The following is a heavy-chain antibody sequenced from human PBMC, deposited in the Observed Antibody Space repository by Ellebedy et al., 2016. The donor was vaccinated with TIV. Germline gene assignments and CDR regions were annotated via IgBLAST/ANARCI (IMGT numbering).Heavy chain of an antibody. CDR2: INPSGGST. Sequence: AASVKVSCKASGYTFSTYYMHWVRQAPGQGLEWLGIINPSGGSTTYAQNLQGRVTMTRDTSTTTVYMELISLRSEDTAVYYCAKSRSSGWLHTPDYWGQGTLVIVSS. J-gene: IGHJ4*02. V-gene: IGHV1-46*04. CDR1: GYTFSTYY. D-gene: IGHD6-19*01. CDR3: AKSRSSGWLHTPDY.